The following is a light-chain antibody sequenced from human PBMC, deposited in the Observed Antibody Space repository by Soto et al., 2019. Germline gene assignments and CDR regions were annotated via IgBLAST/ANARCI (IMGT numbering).Light chain of an antibody. CDR1: QSVLYSSNNKNY. CDR2: WAS. Sequence: DIVMTQSPDSLAVSLGERATINCKSSQSVLYSSNNKNYLAWYQQKPGQPPKLLIYWASTRESGVPDRFSGSGSGTAFTLTISSLQAEDVAVYSCQQYYSTPVFGPGTKVDIK. V-gene: IGKV4-1*01. CDR3: QQYYSTPV. J-gene: IGKJ3*01.